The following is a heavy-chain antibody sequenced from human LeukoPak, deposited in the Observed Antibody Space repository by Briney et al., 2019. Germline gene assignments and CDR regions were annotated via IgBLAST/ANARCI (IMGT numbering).Heavy chain of an antibody. CDR2: IERDGSAE. CDR1: GFNPRHYW. D-gene: IGHD3-3*01. Sequence: GGSLRLSCETSGFNPRHYWMSWVRQAPGKGLQWVASIERDGSAEYYVDSVKGRFTISRDNSQNSLDLQLNTLRADDTAVYYCAREIRESYSFWSGDFRTHYYYYMDVWGKGTTVTVSS. J-gene: IGHJ6*03. CDR3: AREIRESYSFWSGDFRTHYYYYMDV. V-gene: IGHV3-7*01.